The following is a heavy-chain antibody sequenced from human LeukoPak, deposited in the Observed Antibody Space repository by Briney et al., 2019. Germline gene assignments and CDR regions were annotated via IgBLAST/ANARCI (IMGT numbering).Heavy chain of an antibody. D-gene: IGHD3/OR15-3a*01. J-gene: IGHJ3*02. CDR1: GGSISSSNYY. Sequence: PSETLSLTCTVSGGSISSSNYYWGWIRQPPGKGLEWIGSIYHSGSTYYNPSLKSRVTISVDTSKNQFSLKLSSVTAADTAVYYCARARGLVKYAFDIWGQGTMVTVSS. CDR3: ARARGLVKYAFDI. CDR2: IYHSGST. V-gene: IGHV4-39*07.